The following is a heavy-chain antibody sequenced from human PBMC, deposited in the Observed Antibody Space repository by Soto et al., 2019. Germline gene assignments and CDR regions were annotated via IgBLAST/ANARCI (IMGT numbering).Heavy chain of an antibody. CDR1: GGSISSYY. CDR3: ARGGLYDFWSGYSSKYNIDV. V-gene: IGHV4-59*01. J-gene: IGHJ6*03. Sequence: QPSETLSLTCTVSGGSISSYYWSWIRQPPGKGLEWIGYIYYSGSTNYNPSLKSRVTISVDTSKNQFSLKLSSVTAADTAVYYCARGGLYDFWSGYSSKYNIDVWGKGTTVTVSS. CDR2: IYYSGST. D-gene: IGHD3-3*01.